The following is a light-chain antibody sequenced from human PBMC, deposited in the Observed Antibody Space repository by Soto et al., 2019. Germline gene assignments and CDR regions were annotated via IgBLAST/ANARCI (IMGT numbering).Light chain of an antibody. J-gene: IGLJ1*01. V-gene: IGLV2-14*01. CDR2: EVT. Sequence: QSVLTQPASESGSPGQSIAISCTGTSSDVGGYDYVSWYRQHPDKAPKLMNYEVTKRPSGVSNRFSGSKSGNTASLTISGLQPEDEADYYCSSHTSGSTRVFGSGTKVTVL. CDR3: SSHTSGSTRV. CDR1: SSDVGGYDY.